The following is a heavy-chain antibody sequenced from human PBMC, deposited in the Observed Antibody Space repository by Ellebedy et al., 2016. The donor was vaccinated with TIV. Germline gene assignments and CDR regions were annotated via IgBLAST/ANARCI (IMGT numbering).Heavy chain of an antibody. Sequence: AASVKVSCKASGYTFTNYYIHWVRQAPGQGLEWMGIINPSASSTSYAQKFQDRVIMTLDTSTSTVYLELSSLRSEDTAIYYCARHRDTALSFWGQGTLVTVSS. CDR2: INPSASST. D-gene: IGHD5-18*01. CDR1: GYTFTNYY. CDR3: ARHRDTALSF. J-gene: IGHJ4*02. V-gene: IGHV1-46*01.